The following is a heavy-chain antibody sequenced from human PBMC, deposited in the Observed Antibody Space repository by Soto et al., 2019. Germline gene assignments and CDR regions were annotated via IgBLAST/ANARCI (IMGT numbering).Heavy chain of an antibody. CDR1: GGSISSYY. Sequence: QVQLQESGPGLVKPSETLSLTCTVSGGSISSYYWSWIRQPAGKGLEWIGRIYSTGSNKYNPSLKSRVTMSVDTSKSQFSLKLTSVTAAGTAVYYCARTLMCSSTTCYYALDVWGQGTAVTVSS. V-gene: IGHV4-4*07. D-gene: IGHD2-2*01. CDR3: ARTLMCSSTTCYYALDV. CDR2: IYSTGSN. J-gene: IGHJ6*02.